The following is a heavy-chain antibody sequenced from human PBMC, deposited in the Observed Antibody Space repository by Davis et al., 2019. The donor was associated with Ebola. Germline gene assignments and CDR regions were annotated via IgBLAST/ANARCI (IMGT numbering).Heavy chain of an antibody. CDR3: TTMGYGSGSYKPFVHYYYGMDV. V-gene: IGHV3-15*01. Sequence: GESLKISCAASGFTFSNAWMSWVRQAPGKGLEWVGRIKSKTDGGTTDYAAPVKGRFTISRDDSKNTLYLQMNSLKTEDTAVYYCTTMGYGSGSYKPFVHYYYGMDVWGQGTTVTVSS. CDR1: GFTFSNAW. J-gene: IGHJ6*02. CDR2: IKSKTDGGTT. D-gene: IGHD3-10*01.